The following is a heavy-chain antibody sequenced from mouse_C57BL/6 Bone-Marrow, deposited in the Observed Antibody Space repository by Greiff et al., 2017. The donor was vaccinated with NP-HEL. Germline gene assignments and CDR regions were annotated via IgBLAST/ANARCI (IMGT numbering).Heavy chain of an antibody. CDR3: ARWLRRGAWFAY. V-gene: IGHV1-52*01. J-gene: IGHJ3*01. CDR2: IDPSDSET. CDR1: GYTFTSYW. D-gene: IGHD2-2*01. Sequence: VQLQQPGAELVRPGSSVKLSCKASGYTFTSYWMHWVKQRPIQGLEWIGNIDPSDSETHYNQKFKDKATLTVDKSSSTAYMQLSSLTSEDSAVYYCARWLRRGAWFAYWGQGTLVTVSA.